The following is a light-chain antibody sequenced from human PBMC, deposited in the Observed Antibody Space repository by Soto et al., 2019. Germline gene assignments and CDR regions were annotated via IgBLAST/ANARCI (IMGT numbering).Light chain of an antibody. CDR2: GAS. CDR3: QHYDTFSWT. Sequence: DIQMTQSPSTLSVSLGDRITITCRASEDIDTSLAWFQQRPGKAPKVLIAGASGLMNGVPSTFSGSGSGTEFALALSSVQPDDFATYFCQHYDTFSWTFGQGTKVEMK. V-gene: IGKV1-5*01. J-gene: IGKJ1*01. CDR1: EDIDTS.